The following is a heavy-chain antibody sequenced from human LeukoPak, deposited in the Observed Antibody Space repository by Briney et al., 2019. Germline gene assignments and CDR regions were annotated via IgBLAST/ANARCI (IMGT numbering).Heavy chain of an antibody. J-gene: IGHJ4*02. CDR1: GGSISSGGYD. D-gene: IGHD3-22*01. CDR2: IYYSGST. Sequence: SQTLSLTCTVSGGSISSGGYDWSWIRQHPGKGLEWIGYIYYSGSTYYNPSLKSRVTISVDTSKNQFSLKLSSVTAADTAVYYCARYLKGHYDSSGYLDYWGQGTLVTVSS. V-gene: IGHV4-31*03. CDR3: ARYLKGHYDSSGYLDY.